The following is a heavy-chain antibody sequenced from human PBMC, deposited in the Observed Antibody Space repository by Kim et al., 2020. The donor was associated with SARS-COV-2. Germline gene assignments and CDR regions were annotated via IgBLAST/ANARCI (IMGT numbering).Heavy chain of an antibody. Sequence: GGSLRLSCATSGFWFGGFWMSWVRQAPGKGLEWVANVNGDGSDEYYVDSVKGRFTISRDNAKNSLYLQMGSLRAEDTAVYYCARDNIIGAGGSDYWGRGTLVTVSS. CDR1: GFWFGGFW. V-gene: IGHV3-7*01. D-gene: IGHD2-15*01. CDR3: ARDNIIGAGGSDY. J-gene: IGHJ4*02. CDR2: VNGDGSDE.